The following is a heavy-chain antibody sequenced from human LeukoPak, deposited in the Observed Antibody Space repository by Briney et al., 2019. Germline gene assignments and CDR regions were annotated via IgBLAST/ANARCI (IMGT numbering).Heavy chain of an antibody. CDR1: GFTFSNYA. CDR3: AKTSQYSSGWFDY. V-gene: IGHV3-23*01. D-gene: IGHD6-19*01. CDR2: ISGSEVST. J-gene: IGHJ4*02. Sequence: GGSLRLSCAASGFTFSNYAMSWVRQAPGKGLEWVSTISGSEVSTYYVNSVKGRFTASRENARNTLDIEMNSLRPEETAVYYCAKTSQYSSGWFDYWGQGTLVTVSS.